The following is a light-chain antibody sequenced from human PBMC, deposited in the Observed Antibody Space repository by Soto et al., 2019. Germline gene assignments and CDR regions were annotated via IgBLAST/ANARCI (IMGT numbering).Light chain of an antibody. Sequence: QLVLTQPASVSGSPGQSITISCTGTSSDVGGYNYVSWYQHHPDKAPELLIFDVSDRPSGVSNRFSGSKSGNTASLTISGLQAVDEADYYCSSYTSSRTLVFGTGTKLTVL. CDR3: SSYTSSRTLV. J-gene: IGLJ1*01. CDR2: DVS. CDR1: SSDVGGYNY. V-gene: IGLV2-14*03.